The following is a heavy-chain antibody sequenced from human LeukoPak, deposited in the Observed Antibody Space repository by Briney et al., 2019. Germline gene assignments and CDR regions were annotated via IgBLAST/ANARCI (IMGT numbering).Heavy chain of an antibody. D-gene: IGHD6-6*01. CDR2: ISGSGGST. V-gene: IGHV3-23*01. Sequence: GGSLRLSCAASGFTFSSYAMSWVRQAPGKGLEWVSAISGSGGSTYYADSVKGRFTISRDNSKNTLYLQMNSLRAEDTAVYYCARDPLESSSQKALLNWFDPWGQGTLVTVSS. CDR3: ARDPLESSSQKALLNWFDP. J-gene: IGHJ5*02. CDR1: GFTFSSYA.